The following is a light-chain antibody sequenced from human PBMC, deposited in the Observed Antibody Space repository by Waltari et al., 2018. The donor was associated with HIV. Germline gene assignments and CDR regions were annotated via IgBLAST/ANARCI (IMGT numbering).Light chain of an antibody. CDR1: GSTTAHNY. CDR2: DND. Sequence: QSMLTQPPSVSAAPGQQVTLSCSGTGSTTAHNYVSWYQPPPGAAPKPVMYDNDNRPAGIPDRFSGAKSGASATLVITGLQTGDEGDYYCGTWDSSLNAGVFGGGTKLTVL. CDR3: GTWDSSLNAGV. J-gene: IGLJ3*02. V-gene: IGLV1-51*01.